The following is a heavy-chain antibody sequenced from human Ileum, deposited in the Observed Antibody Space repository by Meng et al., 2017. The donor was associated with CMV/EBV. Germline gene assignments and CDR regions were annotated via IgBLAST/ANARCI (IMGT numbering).Heavy chain of an antibody. CDR2: INPSGGST. D-gene: IGHD5-24*01. CDR1: GYTFTNYD. V-gene: IGHV1-8*02. J-gene: IGHJ5*02. Sequence: ASVKVSCKASGYTFTNYDINWVRQATGQGLEWMGIINPSGGSTSYAQKFQGRVTMTRNTSITTAYMELSSLRSDDTAVYYSTRAFRDDGTRRTNWFDPWGQGTLVTVSS. CDR3: TRAFRDDGTRRTNWFDP.